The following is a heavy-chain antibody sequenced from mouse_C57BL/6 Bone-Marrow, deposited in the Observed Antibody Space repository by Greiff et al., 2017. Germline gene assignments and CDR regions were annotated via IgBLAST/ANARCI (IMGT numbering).Heavy chain of an antibody. CDR3: AREGVETTVVELD. Sequence: QVQLQQPGAELVKPGASVKMSCKASGYTFTSYWITWVKQRPGQGLEWIGDIYPGSGSTNYNEKFKSKATLTVDTSSSTAYMQLSSLTSEDSAVYYSAREGVETTVVELDWGQGTTLTVSS. D-gene: IGHD1-1*01. J-gene: IGHJ2*01. V-gene: IGHV1-55*01. CDR2: IYPGSGST. CDR1: GYTFTSYW.